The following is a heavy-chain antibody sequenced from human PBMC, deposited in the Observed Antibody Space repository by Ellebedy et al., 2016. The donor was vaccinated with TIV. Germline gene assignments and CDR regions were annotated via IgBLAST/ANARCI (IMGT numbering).Heavy chain of an antibody. CDR1: GFTFSSYA. V-gene: IGHV3-23*01. Sequence: PGGSLRLSCAASGFTFSSYAMSWVRQAPGKGLEWVSTISNTGSRTYYANSVKGRFTISRDSSKNTLYLQMDSLRAEDTALYYCARDPEGSSLEYFDYWGQGTLVTVSS. CDR2: ISNTGSRT. CDR3: ARDPEGSSLEYFDY. D-gene: IGHD6-13*01. J-gene: IGHJ4*02.